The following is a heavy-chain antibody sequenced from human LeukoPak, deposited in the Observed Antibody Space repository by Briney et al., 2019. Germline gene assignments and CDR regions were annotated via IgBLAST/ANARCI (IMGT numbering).Heavy chain of an antibody. D-gene: IGHD1-26*01. CDR2: IYHSGST. J-gene: IGHJ4*02. CDR3: ARVGAHDFDY. V-gene: IGHV4-38-2*01. CDR1: GYSISSGYY. Sequence: SETLSLTCAVSGYSISSGYYWGWIRRPPGKGLEWIGSIYHSGSTYYNPSLKSRVTISVDTSKNQFSLKLSSVTAADTAVYYCARVGAHDFDYWGQGTLVTVSS.